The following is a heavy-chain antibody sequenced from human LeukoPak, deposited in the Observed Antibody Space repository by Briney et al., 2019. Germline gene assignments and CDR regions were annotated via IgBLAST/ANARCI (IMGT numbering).Heavy chain of an antibody. J-gene: IGHJ6*02. Sequence: GGSLRLSRAACVFTFSRYSKSWVRQAPAKGLEGVSAISGSGGSTYYADSAKRRFTISRDNSKNTLHLQMNSLRAESTAVYDCTKKQGGIIVATTLHYYYGMDIWGQGTTVTVSS. V-gene: IGHV3-23*01. CDR3: TKKQGGIIVATTLHYYYGMDI. CDR2: ISGSGGST. D-gene: IGHD5-12*01. CDR1: VFTFSRYS.